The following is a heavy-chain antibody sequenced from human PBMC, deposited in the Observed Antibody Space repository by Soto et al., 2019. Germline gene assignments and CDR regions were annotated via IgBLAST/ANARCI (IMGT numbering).Heavy chain of an antibody. CDR1: GFTFSSYG. J-gene: IGHJ3*02. Sequence: PGWSLRLSCAASGFTFSSYGMHWVRQAPGKGLEWVAVISYDGSNKYYADSVKGRFTISRDNSKNTLYLQMNSLRAEDTAVYYCAKERAVSRVSNAFDIGGQGT. CDR3: AKERAVSRVSNAFDI. V-gene: IGHV3-30*18. CDR2: ISYDGSNK.